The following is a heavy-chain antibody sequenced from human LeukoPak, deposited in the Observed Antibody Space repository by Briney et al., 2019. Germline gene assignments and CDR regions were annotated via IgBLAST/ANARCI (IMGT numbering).Heavy chain of an antibody. CDR1: GFTFSSYA. D-gene: IGHD6-13*01. J-gene: IGHJ4*02. Sequence: PGGSLRLSCAASGFTFSSYAMHWVRQAPGKGLEWVSSISSSSSYIYYADSVKGRFTISRDNAKNSLYLQMNSLRAEDTAVYYCARDRPWGIAAQIYWGQGTLVTVSS. CDR3: ARDRPWGIAAQIY. V-gene: IGHV3-21*01. CDR2: ISSSSSYI.